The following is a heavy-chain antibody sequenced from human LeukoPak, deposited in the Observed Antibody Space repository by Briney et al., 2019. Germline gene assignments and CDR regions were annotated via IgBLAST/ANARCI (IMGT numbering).Heavy chain of an antibody. CDR3: AKAALDTYYDILTGYKD. Sequence: ASVKVSCKASGYTFTSYYMHWVRQAPGQGLEWMGIINPSGGSTSYAQKFQGRVTMTRDTSTSTVYMELSSLRSEDTAVYYCAKAALDTYYDILTGYKDWGQGTLVTVSS. CDR2: INPSGGST. D-gene: IGHD3-9*01. J-gene: IGHJ4*02. CDR1: GYTFTSYY. V-gene: IGHV1-46*01.